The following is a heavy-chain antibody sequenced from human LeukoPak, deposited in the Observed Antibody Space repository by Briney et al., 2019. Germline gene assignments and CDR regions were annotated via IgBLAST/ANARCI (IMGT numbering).Heavy chain of an antibody. V-gene: IGHV4-59*12. CDR2: IYYSGST. Sequence: SETLSLTCTVSGGSISSYYWSWIRQPPGKGLEWIGYIYYSGSTNYNPSLKSRVTISVDTSKNQFSLKLSSVTAADTAVYYCARDTGTAAAANYFDYWGQGTLVTVSS. CDR1: GGSISSYY. D-gene: IGHD6-13*01. CDR3: ARDTGTAAAANYFDY. J-gene: IGHJ4*02.